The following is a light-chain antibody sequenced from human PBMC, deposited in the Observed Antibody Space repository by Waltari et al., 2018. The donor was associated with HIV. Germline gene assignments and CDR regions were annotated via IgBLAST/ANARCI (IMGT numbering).Light chain of an antibody. V-gene: IGLV3-25*03. CDR1: VLPKQY. Sequence: SYELTQPPSVSVSPGQTARITCSGDVLPKQYAYWYQQKPGQAPVVVISKDSERPSGIPERFSGSSSGITVTLTISGVQAEDEADYYCQSADSSGTYAVFGGGTQLTVL. J-gene: IGLJ7*01. CDR2: KDS. CDR3: QSADSSGTYAV.